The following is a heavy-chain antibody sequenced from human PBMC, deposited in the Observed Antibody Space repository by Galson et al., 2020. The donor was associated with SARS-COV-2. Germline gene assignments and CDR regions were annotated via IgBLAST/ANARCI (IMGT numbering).Heavy chain of an antibody. J-gene: IGHJ4*02. CDR2: IYPGDSYT. Sequence: GESLKISCKGSGYSFADYWIGWVRQMPGKGLQWLGVIYPGDSYTIYSPSFQGQVTGSADTSINTAYLQWSSLEASDTAMDSCAGHGASDGWYEGIDYWGQGALVTVSS. CDR1: GYSFADYW. CDR3: AGHGASDGWYEGIDY. D-gene: IGHD6-19*01. V-gene: IGHV5-51*01.